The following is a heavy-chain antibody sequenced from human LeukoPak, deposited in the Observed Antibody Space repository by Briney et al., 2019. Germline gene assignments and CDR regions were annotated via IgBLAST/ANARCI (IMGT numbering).Heavy chain of an antibody. CDR3: ARDPQQWLVLYWFDP. V-gene: IGHV1-2*02. CDR2: INPKNGAT. J-gene: IGHJ5*02. D-gene: IGHD6-19*01. CDR1: GYTFTGYY. Sequence: ASVKVSCKASGYTFTGYYMRWVRQAPGQGLEWMGWINPKNGATKYAQKFQGRVTMTRDTSISTAYMELSRLRSDDTAVYYCARDPQQWLVLYWFDPWGQGTLVTVSS.